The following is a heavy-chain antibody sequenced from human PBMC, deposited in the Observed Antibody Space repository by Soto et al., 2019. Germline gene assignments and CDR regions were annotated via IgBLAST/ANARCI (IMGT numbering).Heavy chain of an antibody. CDR1: GGTFSSYA. CDR3: AKDRGGSGRGAFDI. V-gene: IGHV1-69*13. Sequence: SVKVSCKASGGTFSSYAISWVRQAPGQGLEWMGGIIPIFGTANYAQKFQGRVTITADESTSTAYMELSSLRSEDTAVYYCAKDRGGSGRGAFDIWGQGTMVTVSS. J-gene: IGHJ3*02. D-gene: IGHD2-15*01. CDR2: IIPIFGTA.